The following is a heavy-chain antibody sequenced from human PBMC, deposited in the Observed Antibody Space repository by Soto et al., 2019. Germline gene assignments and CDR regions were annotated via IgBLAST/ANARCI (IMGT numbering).Heavy chain of an antibody. D-gene: IGHD6-6*01. CDR3: AKSDLSSSSSFDY. Sequence: GGSLRLSCAASGFTFSSYAMSWVRQAPGKGLEWVSAISDSGGSTYYADSVKGRFTISRDNSKNTLYLQMNSLRAEDTAVYYCAKSDLSSSSSFDYWGQGTLVTVSS. CDR2: ISDSGGST. V-gene: IGHV3-23*01. CDR1: GFTFSSYA. J-gene: IGHJ4*02.